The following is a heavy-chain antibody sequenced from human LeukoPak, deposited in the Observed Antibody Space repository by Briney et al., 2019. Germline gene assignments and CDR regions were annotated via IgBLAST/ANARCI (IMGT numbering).Heavy chain of an antibody. D-gene: IGHD3-9*01. CDR2: IYYSGST. CDR1: GGSISSYY. Sequence: SETLSLTCTVSGGSISSYYWSWIRQPPGKGLEWIGYIYYSGSTNYNPSLKSRVTISVDTSKNQFSLKLSSVTAADTAGYYCARHVFYFDPYSFHIWGQGTMVTVSS. J-gene: IGHJ3*02. V-gene: IGHV4-59*08. CDR3: ARHVFYFDPYSFHI.